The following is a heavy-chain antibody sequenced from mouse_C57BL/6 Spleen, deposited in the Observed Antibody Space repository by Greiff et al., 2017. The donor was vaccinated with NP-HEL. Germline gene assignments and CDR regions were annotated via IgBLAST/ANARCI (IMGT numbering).Heavy chain of an antibody. D-gene: IGHD1-1*01. Sequence: QVQLQQSGPELVKPGASVKISCKASGYAFSSSWMNWVKQRPGKGLEWIGRIYPGDGDTNYNGKFKGKATLTADKSSSTAYMQLSSLTSEDSAVYFCITTVARNYAMDYWGQGTSVTVSS. V-gene: IGHV1-82*01. CDR1: GYAFSSSW. CDR2: IYPGDGDT. J-gene: IGHJ4*01. CDR3: ITTVARNYAMDY.